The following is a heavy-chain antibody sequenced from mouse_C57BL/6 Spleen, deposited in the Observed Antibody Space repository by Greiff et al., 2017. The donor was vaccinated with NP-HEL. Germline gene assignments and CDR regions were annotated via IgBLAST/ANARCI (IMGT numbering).Heavy chain of an antibody. CDR1: GYTFTDYE. V-gene: IGHV1-15*01. CDR3: TKYPYY. D-gene: IGHD5-1*01. Sequence: QVHLKQSGAELVRPGASVTLSCKASGYTFTDYEMHWVKQTPVHGLEWIGAIDPETGGTAYNQKFKGKAILTADKSSSTAYMELRSLTSEDSAVYYCTKYPYYWGQGTTLTVSS. J-gene: IGHJ2*01. CDR2: IDPETGGT.